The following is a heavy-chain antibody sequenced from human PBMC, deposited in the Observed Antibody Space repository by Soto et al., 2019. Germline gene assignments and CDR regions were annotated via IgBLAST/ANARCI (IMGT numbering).Heavy chain of an antibody. CDR1: GDSVSSNSAA. CDR3: ARDGLTGITWEVNWFDT. D-gene: IGHD1-7*01. J-gene: IGHJ5*01. Sequence: SQTLSLTCAISGDSVSSNSAAWNWIRQSPSRGLEWLGRTYYRSKWYNDYAVSVKSRIIINPDTSKNQFSLQLNSVTPEDTAVYYCARDGLTGITWEVNWFDTWVPGTMVTVS. CDR2: TYYRSKWYN. V-gene: IGHV6-1*01.